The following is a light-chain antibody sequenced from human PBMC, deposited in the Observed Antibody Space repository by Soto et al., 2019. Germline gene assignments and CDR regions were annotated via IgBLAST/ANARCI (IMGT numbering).Light chain of an antibody. Sequence: EIVMTQSPATLSVSQGERATLSCRASQSVSSNLAWYQQKPVQAPRLLIYDASTRATGIPARFSGSGSGTEFTLTISSLQSEDFAVYYCQQYNNWPRTFGQGTKVDIK. CDR1: QSVSSN. CDR2: DAS. J-gene: IGKJ1*01. V-gene: IGKV3-15*01. CDR3: QQYNNWPRT.